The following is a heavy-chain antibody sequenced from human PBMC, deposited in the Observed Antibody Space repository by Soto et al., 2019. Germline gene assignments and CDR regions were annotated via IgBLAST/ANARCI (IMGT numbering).Heavy chain of an antibody. D-gene: IGHD3-22*01. V-gene: IGHV1-69*12. CDR1: GGTFSSYA. CDR2: IIPIFGTA. CDR3: ARAGNGYYDSSGYYFLGMDV. Sequence: QVQLVQSGAEVKKPGSSVKVSCKASGGTFSSYAISWVRQAPGQGLEWMGGIIPIFGTANYAQKFQGRVTITADESTSTAYMELSSLRSEDTAVYYCARAGNGYYDSSGYYFLGMDVWGQGTTVTVSS. J-gene: IGHJ6*02.